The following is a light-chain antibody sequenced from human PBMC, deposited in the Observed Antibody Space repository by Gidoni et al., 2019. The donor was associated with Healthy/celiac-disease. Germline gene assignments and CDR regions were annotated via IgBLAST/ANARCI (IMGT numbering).Light chain of an antibody. CDR3: QQRSNWPPKLT. Sequence: EIVLTQSQATLSLSPGERATLSCRASQSVSSYLAWYQQKPGQAPRLLIYDASNRATGIPARFSGSGSGTDFTLTISSLEPEDFAVYYCQQRSNWPPKLTFGGGTKVEIK. J-gene: IGKJ4*01. CDR2: DAS. CDR1: QSVSSY. V-gene: IGKV3-11*01.